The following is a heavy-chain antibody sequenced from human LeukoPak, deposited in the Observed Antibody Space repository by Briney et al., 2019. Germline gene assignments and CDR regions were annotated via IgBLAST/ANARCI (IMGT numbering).Heavy chain of an antibody. CDR1: GGSFSGYY. CDR3: ARDWYPPITIFGVVMSAGWFDP. D-gene: IGHD3-3*01. V-gene: IGHV4-34*01. J-gene: IGHJ5*02. Sequence: KPSETLSLTCAVYGGSFSGYYWSWIRQPPGKGLEWIGEINHSGSTNYNPSLKSRVTISVDTSKNQFSLKLSSVTAADTAVYYCARDWYPPITIFGVVMSAGWFDPWGQGTLVTVSS. CDR2: INHSGST.